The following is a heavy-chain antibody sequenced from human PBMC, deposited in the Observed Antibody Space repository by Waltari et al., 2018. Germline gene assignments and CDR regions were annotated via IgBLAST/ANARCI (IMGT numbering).Heavy chain of an antibody. CDR2: IYSGGST. CDR1: GFTVSSNY. Sequence: EVQLVESGGGLIQPGGSLRLSCAASGFTVSSNYMSWVRQAPGKGLEWVSVIYSGGSTYYADSVKCRFTISRDNSKNTLYLQMNSLRAEDTAVYYCARDFHSGSFDAFDIWGQGTMVTVSS. V-gene: IGHV3-53*01. D-gene: IGHD1-26*01. CDR3: ARDFHSGSFDAFDI. J-gene: IGHJ3*02.